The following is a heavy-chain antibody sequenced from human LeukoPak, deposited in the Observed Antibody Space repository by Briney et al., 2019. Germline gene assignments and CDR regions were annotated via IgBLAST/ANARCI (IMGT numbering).Heavy chain of an antibody. V-gene: IGHV1-69*13. CDR1: GGTFSSYA. J-gene: IGHJ4*02. D-gene: IGHD3-22*01. Sequence: GASVTVSCTASGGTFSSYAISWVRQAPGQGLEWMGGIIPIFGTANYAQKFQGRVTITADESTSTAYMELSSLRSEDTAVYYCADSSGYYYDYWGQGTLVTVSS. CDR2: IIPIFGTA. CDR3: ADSSGYYYDY.